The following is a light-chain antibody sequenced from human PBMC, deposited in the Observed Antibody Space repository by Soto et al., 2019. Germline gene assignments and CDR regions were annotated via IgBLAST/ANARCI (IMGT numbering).Light chain of an antibody. CDR1: SSDVGGYNF. V-gene: IGLV2-8*01. Sequence: QSVLTQPPSASGSPGQSVTISCTGTSSDVGGYNFVSWYQQHPGKAPKLMIYEVSERPSGVPDRFSGSKSGNPASLTVSGLQAEDEADYYCSSYAGRNLVVFGAGTKLTVL. CDR3: SSYAGRNLVV. CDR2: EVS. J-gene: IGLJ2*01.